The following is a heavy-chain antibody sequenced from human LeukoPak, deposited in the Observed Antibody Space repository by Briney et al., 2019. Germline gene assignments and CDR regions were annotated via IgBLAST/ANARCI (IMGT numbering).Heavy chain of an antibody. V-gene: IGHV4-39*07. D-gene: IGHD5-12*01. CDR2: IYYSGST. Sequence: PSETLSLTCTVSGGSVSSSSYYWGWIRQPPGKGLEWIGSIYYSGSTYYNPSLKSRVIISVDTSKNQFSLKLSSVTAADTAVYYCGRWLPPNDAFDIWGQGTMVTVSS. CDR3: GRWLPPNDAFDI. J-gene: IGHJ3*02. CDR1: GGSVSSSSYY.